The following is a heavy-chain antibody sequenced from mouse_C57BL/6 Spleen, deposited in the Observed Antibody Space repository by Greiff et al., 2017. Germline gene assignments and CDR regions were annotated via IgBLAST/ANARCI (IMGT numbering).Heavy chain of an antibody. V-gene: IGHV1-81*01. Sequence: VKLQESGAELARPGASVKLSCKASGYTFTSYGISWVKQRTGQGLEWIGEIYPRSGNTYYNEKFKGKATLTADKSSSTAYMELRSLTSEDSAVYFCARGGDYDVRCYFDYWGQGTTLTVSS. D-gene: IGHD2-4*01. CDR3: ARGGDYDVRCYFDY. CDR2: IYPRSGNT. CDR1: GYTFTSYG. J-gene: IGHJ2*01.